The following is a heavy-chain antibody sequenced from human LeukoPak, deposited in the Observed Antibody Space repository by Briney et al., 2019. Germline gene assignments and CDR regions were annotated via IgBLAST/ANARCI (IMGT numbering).Heavy chain of an antibody. CDR2: IYYIGNT. CDR1: CGSISTSC. J-gene: IGHJ4*02. Sequence: SQTHSLTWTVSCGSISTSCSSWIRQPPGKGLECIGYIYYIGNTSYNPSLKSPLTISLDTSTNHLSLKLTSVTAADPAFYYCARVHPAVYTTGWESLDYWGQGIMVTVSS. CDR3: ARVHPAVYTTGWESLDY. V-gene: IGHV4-59*01. D-gene: IGHD6-19*01.